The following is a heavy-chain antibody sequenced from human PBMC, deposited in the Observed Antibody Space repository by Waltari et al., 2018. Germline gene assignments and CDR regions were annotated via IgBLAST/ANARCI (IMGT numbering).Heavy chain of an antibody. CDR2: IWYDGSNK. V-gene: IGHV3-30*02. CDR1: GYSISSGYY. D-gene: IGHD1-26*01. Sequence: QVQLQESGPGLVKPSETLSLTCAVSGYSISSGYYWGWIRQPPGKGLEWVAFIWYDGSNKYYAYSVKGRFTISRDNSKNTLYLQMNSLRAEDTAMYYCAKDRELRPKFDAFDIWGQGTMVTVSS. CDR3: AKDRELRPKFDAFDI. J-gene: IGHJ3*02.